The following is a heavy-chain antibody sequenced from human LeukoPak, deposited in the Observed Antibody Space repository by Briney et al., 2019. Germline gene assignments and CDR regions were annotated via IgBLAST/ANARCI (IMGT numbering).Heavy chain of an antibody. CDR1: GFTFSSYW. CDR2: INSDGSST. V-gene: IGHV3-74*01. J-gene: IGHJ5*02. D-gene: IGHD6-13*01. Sequence: GGSLRLSCAASGFTFSSYWMHWVRQAPGKGLVWVSRINSDGSSTSYADSVKGRFTISRDNAKNTLYLQMNSLRAEDTAVYYCAMHVYSSSWPLLRPWGQGTLVTVSS. CDR3: AMHVYSSSWPLLRP.